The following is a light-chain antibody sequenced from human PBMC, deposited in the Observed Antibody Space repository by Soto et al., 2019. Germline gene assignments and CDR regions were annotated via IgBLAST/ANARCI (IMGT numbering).Light chain of an antibody. V-gene: IGKV3-11*01. CDR1: QSVSTY. Sequence: EIVMTQSPATLSVSPGERATLSCRASQSVSTYLAWYQVKPGQAPRLLIYDASSRATGVPARFSGSGSGTDFSLTISSLEPEDVAVYYCQQRSQWPPMTFGQGTRLEIK. CDR3: QQRSQWPPMT. J-gene: IGKJ5*01. CDR2: DAS.